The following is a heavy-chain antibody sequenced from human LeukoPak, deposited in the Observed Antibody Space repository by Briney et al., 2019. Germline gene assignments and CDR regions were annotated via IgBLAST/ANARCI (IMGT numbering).Heavy chain of an antibody. V-gene: IGHV1-18*01. Sequence: ASVKVSCKASGYTFTSYGISWVRQAPGQGLEWMGWISAYNGNTNYAQKLQGRVTMTTDTSTSTAYMELRSLRSDDTAVYYCAKGVGHRRIQLWSMQQSRTEYYYMDVWGKGTTVTVSS. CDR1: GYTFTSYG. D-gene: IGHD5-18*01. CDR2: ISAYNGNT. CDR3: AKGVGHRRIQLWSMQQSRTEYYYMDV. J-gene: IGHJ6*03.